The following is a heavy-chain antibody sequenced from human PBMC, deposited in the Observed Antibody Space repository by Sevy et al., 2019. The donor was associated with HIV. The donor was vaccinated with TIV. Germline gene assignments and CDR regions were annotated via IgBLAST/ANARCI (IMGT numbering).Heavy chain of an antibody. CDR2: ISAYNGDT. D-gene: IGHD3-3*01. V-gene: IGHV1-18*01. J-gene: IGHJ3*02. CDR1: GYTFTSYG. CDR3: ARGYYDFWSGYYRRDAFDS. Sequence: ASVKVSCKASGYTFTSYGISWVRRAPGQGLEWMGWISAYNGDTNYAQKLQGRVTLTTDTSTCTAYMELTSLRSDDTAMYFCARGYYDFWSGYYRRDAFDSWGQGTRVTVSS.